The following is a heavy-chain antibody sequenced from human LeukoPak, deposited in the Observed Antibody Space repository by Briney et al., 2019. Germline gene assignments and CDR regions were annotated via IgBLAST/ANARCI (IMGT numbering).Heavy chain of an antibody. CDR1: GFTVSSNY. J-gene: IGHJ6*02. D-gene: IGHD3-16*01. Sequence: PGGSLRLSCAASGFTVSSNYMSWVRQAPGKGLEWVSVIYSGGSTYYADSVKGRFTISRHNSKNTLYLQMNSLRAEDTAVYYCARYEKMIKPEYGMGVWGQGTTVTVSS. CDR2: IYSGGST. CDR3: ARYEKMIKPEYGMGV. V-gene: IGHV3-53*04.